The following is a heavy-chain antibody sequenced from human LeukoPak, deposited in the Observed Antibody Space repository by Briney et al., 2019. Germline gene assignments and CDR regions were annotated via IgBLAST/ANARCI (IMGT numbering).Heavy chain of an antibody. Sequence: GGSLRLSCAGSGFTINKNYMNWVRQAPGKGLEWVSVIFSGGNTYYADSVKGRFTISRDISNNTLFPQMNSLRAEDTAVYYCARGGAMRDWGQGTLVTVSS. J-gene: IGHJ4*02. CDR3: ARGGAMRD. CDR1: GFTINKNY. V-gene: IGHV3-53*01. CDR2: IFSGGNT.